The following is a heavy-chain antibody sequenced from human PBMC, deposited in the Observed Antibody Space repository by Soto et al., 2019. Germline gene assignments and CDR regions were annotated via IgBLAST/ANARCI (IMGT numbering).Heavy chain of an antibody. CDR3: ARGPLDYPIPDFDY. J-gene: IGHJ4*02. V-gene: IGHV1-18*01. D-gene: IGHD2-8*01. CDR1: GYTFTSYG. CDR2: ISTFNSHT. Sequence: QVQLLQSGAEVKKPGASVKVSCKASGYTFTSYGISWVRQAPGHGLEWMGWISTFNSHTDYAQKVQGRVAMTTDRSTGTAYMELRSLRSDDTAVYYCARGPLDYPIPDFDYWGQGTLVTVSS.